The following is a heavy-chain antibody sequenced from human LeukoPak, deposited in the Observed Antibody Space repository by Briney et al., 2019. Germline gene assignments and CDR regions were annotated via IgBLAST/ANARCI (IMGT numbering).Heavy chain of an antibody. CDR2: IYYSGST. J-gene: IGHJ4*02. Sequence: SETLSLTCTVSGGSISSYYWSWVRQPPGKGLEWIGYIYYSGSTNYNPSLKSRVTISVDTSKNQFSLKVRSVTAADTAVYYCARDPGYSYGYFDYWGQGTLVTVSS. CDR1: GGSISSYY. D-gene: IGHD5-18*01. V-gene: IGHV4-59*01. CDR3: ARDPGYSYGYFDY.